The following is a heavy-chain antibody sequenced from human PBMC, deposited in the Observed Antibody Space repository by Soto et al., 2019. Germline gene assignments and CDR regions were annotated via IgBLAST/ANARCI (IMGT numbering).Heavy chain of an antibody. CDR1: GASISYGGFS. V-gene: IGHV4-30-2*06. CDR2: ISHLEST. D-gene: IGHD5-12*01. Sequence: QLQLQESGSGLVKTSETLSLTCTVSGASISYGGFSWSWIRQSPGKGLEWIGYISHLESTYFHPSFKIRLTMSIDRTRNQFSLKLSSVTAADMAVYYCARGGGYDSFDYWGQGVLVTVSS. CDR3: ARGGGYDSFDY. J-gene: IGHJ4*02.